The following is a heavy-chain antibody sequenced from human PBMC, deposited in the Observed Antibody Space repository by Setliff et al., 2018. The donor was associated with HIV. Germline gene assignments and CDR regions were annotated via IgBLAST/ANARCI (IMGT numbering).Heavy chain of an antibody. Sequence: ASETLSLTCTVSGGSISSGYYYWSWIRQHPGKGLEWIGYIYYSGSTYYNPSLKSRVTISVDTSKNQFSLKLSSVTAAETAIYYFARGTPDHEVWYFDLWGRGTLVTVSS. J-gene: IGHJ2*01. CDR2: IYYSGST. CDR1: GGSISSGYYY. V-gene: IGHV4-31*03. CDR3: ARGTPDHEVWYFDL.